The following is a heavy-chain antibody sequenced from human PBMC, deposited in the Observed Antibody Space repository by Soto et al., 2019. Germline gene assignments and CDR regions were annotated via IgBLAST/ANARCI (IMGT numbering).Heavy chain of an antibody. D-gene: IGHD3-16*02. Sequence: QVQLQQWGAGLLKPSETLSLTCAVYGGSFSGYYWSWIRQPPGKGLEWIGEINHSGSTNYNPTLKSRVTISVDTSKNQFSLKLSSVTAADTAVYYCARRRWGSYPSPGAYFDYWGQGTLVTVSS. V-gene: IGHV4-34*01. CDR3: ARRRWGSYPSPGAYFDY. CDR2: INHSGST. CDR1: GGSFSGYY. J-gene: IGHJ4*02.